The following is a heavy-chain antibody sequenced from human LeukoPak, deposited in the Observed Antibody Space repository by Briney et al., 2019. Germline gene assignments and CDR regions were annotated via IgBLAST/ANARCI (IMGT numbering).Heavy chain of an antibody. J-gene: IGHJ4*02. CDR2: INHSGIT. Sequence: PSETLSLTCGVSGGSFSTNYWSWIRQSSEKGLEWIGEINHSGITNYSPSLKSRLSISIDTSKNQFSLQLSSVTAADTAVYYCVRLGRNFGYYFFDSWAQGTLVTVSS. D-gene: IGHD3-22*01. CDR3: VRLGRNFGYYFFDS. V-gene: IGHV4-34*01. CDR1: GGSFSTNY.